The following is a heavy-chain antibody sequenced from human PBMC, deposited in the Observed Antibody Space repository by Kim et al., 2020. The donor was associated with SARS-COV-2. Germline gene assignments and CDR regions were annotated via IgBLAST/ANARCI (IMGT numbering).Heavy chain of an antibody. Sequence: ASVKVSCKASGYTFTGYYMHWVRQAPGQGLEWMGRINPNSGGTNYAQKFQGRVTMTRDTSISTAYMELSRLRSDDTAVYYCARVLGDSSGYYFFDYWGQGTLVTVSS. J-gene: IGHJ4*02. CDR2: INPNSGGT. CDR1: GYTFTGYY. D-gene: IGHD3-22*01. CDR3: ARVLGDSSGYYFFDY. V-gene: IGHV1-2*06.